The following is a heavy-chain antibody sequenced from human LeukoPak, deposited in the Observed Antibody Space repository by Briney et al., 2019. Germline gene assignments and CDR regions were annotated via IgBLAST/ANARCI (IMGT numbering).Heavy chain of an antibody. D-gene: IGHD1-26*01. V-gene: IGHV1-2*02. CDR1: GYIFTDYY. CDR3: ARYGESSGSDDFDY. J-gene: IGHJ4*02. Sequence: ASVKVSCKASGYIFTDYYMHWVRQAPGQGLEWMGWINPNSGDTNYAQRFQGRVTMTRDTSIGTAYMELSRLRSDDTALYYCARYGESSGSDDFDYWGQGTLVTVSS. CDR2: INPNSGDT.